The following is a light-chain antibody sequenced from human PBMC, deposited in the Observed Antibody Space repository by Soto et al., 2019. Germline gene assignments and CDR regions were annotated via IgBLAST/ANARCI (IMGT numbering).Light chain of an antibody. Sequence: DLQMTQSPSSVSASVGDRVTITCRASQGIGNYLAWYQQKPGKAPNLLIHAASTLQSGVPSRFSGSGSGTDFTLTISSLQPEDFATYYCQQANHFPWTFGQGTRVDIK. J-gene: IGKJ1*01. CDR3: QQANHFPWT. CDR2: AAS. V-gene: IGKV1-12*01. CDR1: QGIGNY.